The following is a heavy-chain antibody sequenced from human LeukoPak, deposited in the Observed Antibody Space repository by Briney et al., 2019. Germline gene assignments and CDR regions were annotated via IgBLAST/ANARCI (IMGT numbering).Heavy chain of an antibody. CDR2: ISGSGGST. J-gene: IGHJ5*02. CDR3: AKDLEPHYPWNWFDP. D-gene: IGHD3-10*01. CDR1: GFTFSSYA. V-gene: IGHV3-23*01. Sequence: GGSLRLSCAASGFTFSSYAMSWVRQAPGKGLEWVSAISGSGGSTYYADSVKGRFTITGDNSKNTLYLQMNSLRAEDTAVYYCAKDLEPHYPWNWFDPWGQGTLVTVSS.